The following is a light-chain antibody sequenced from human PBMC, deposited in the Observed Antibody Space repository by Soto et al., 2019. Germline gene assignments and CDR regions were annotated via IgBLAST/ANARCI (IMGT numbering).Light chain of an antibody. CDR1: QSVSSY. J-gene: IGKJ1*01. V-gene: IGKV3-11*01. CDR2: DAS. CDR3: QQRSNWPPT. Sequence: EIVLTQSPATLSLSPGERATLSCRASQSVSSYLAWYQQKPGQAPGLLIYDASTRATGIPARFSGSGSGTDFTLTITSLEPEDFAVYYCQQRSNWPPTFGQGTKVDIK.